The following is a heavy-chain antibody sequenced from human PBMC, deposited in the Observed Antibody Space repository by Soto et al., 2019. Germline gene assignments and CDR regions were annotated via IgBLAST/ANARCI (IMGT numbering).Heavy chain of an antibody. CDR2: IYYTGST. CDR3: ARGYCGSVSCPPDY. V-gene: IGHV4-59*01. Sequence: SETLSLTCTVSGASINNYYWSWIRQPPGKGLAWIGYIYYTGSTNYNPSLRTRVTISVDTSKNQFSLNLSSVTAADTAVYYCARGYCGSVSCPPDYWGQGTLVTVSS. D-gene: IGHD2-2*01. J-gene: IGHJ4*02. CDR1: GASINNYY.